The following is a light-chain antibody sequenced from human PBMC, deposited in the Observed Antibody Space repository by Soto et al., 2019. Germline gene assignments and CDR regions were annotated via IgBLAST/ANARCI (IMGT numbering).Light chain of an antibody. CDR2: KAS. J-gene: IGKJ1*01. CDR3: QQHNCYLGA. Sequence: DTTITQYPSALSAPVGDRVTITCRASQSISSCLAWYQQKPGKAPKLLIYKASTLKNGVPSRLSGSGSGTEVTLTIISRLHDDFVAYYCQQHNCYLGAFGQGTKVDIK. CDR1: QSISSC. V-gene: IGKV1-5*03.